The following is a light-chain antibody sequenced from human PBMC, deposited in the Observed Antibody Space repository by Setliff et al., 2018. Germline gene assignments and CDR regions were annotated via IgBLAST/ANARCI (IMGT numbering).Light chain of an antibody. Sequence: QSVLAQPAAVSGSPGQSIAISCAGTSSDVGGYNYVSWYQQHPGKAPKLLIYEVTKRPSGVSDRFSGSKSGNTASLTISGLQTEDEAYYYCLSYTSKTTHALFAGGTKVTVL. CDR1: SSDVGGYNY. CDR2: EVT. V-gene: IGLV2-14*03. J-gene: IGLJ2*01. CDR3: LSYTSKTTHAL.